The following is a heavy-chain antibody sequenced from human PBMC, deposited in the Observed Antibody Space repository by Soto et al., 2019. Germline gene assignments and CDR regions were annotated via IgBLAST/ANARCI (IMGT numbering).Heavy chain of an antibody. V-gene: IGHV3-23*01. D-gene: IGHD3-10*02. CDR2: ISGSGGST. J-gene: IGHJ2*01. CDR3: AFFFQAEDGIRDVRSVSAFLRNRSPDL. Sequence: KGLEWVSAISGSGGSTYYADSVKGRFTISRDNSKNTLYLQMNSLRAEDTAVYYCAFFFQAEDGIRDVRSVSAFLRNRSPDL.